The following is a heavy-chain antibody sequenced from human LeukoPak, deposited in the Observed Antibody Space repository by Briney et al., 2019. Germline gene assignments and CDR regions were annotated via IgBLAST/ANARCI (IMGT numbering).Heavy chain of an antibody. D-gene: IGHD6-13*01. V-gene: IGHV4-30-2*01. J-gene: IGHJ6*02. CDR1: GGSISSGGYY. CDR3: ARHSAAGTRKVVHYGMDV. CDR2: IYHSGST. Sequence: PSETLSLTCTVSGGSISSGGYYWSWIRQPPGKGLEWIGYIYHSGSTYYNPSLKSRVTISVDTSKNQFSLKLSSVTAADTAVYYCARHSAAGTRKVVHYGMDVWGQGTTVTVSS.